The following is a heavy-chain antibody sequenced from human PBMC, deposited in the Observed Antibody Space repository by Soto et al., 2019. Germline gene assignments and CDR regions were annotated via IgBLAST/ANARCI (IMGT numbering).Heavy chain of an antibody. J-gene: IGHJ5*02. V-gene: IGHV2-5*02. CDR1: GFSLSTSGVG. CDR3: AHVKYYYDSSGYLYRWFDP. Sequence: QITLKESGPTLVKPTQTLTLTCTFSGFSLSTSGVGVGWIRQPPGKALEWLALIYWDDDKRYSPSLKSRLTITKETSKNPVVLPMTNMDPVDTATYYCAHVKYYYDSSGYLYRWFDPWGQGTLVTVSS. CDR2: IYWDDDK. D-gene: IGHD3-22*01.